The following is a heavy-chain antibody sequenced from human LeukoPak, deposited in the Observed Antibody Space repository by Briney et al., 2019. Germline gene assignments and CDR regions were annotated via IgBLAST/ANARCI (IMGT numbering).Heavy chain of an antibody. V-gene: IGHV4-59*08. CDR3: AGWEPDTFDI. Sequence: SETLSLTCTVSGGSISGYYWSWIRQPPGKALEWIGYIYYSGSTNYNPSLTSRVTISVDRSKNQFSLRLSSVTAADTAVYYCAGWEPDTFDIWGQGTMVTVS. CDR1: GGSISGYY. CDR2: IYYSGST. J-gene: IGHJ3*02. D-gene: IGHD1-26*01.